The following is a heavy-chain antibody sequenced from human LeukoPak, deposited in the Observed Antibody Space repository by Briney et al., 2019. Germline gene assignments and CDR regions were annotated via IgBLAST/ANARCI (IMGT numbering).Heavy chain of an antibody. CDR2: IYYTGTT. V-gene: IGHV4-59*01. Sequence: KPSETLSLTCTVSGGSISGYHWSWFRQPPGKGLECIAYIYYTGTTRYSPSLKSRVTISIDTSKNQFSLKLNSVTAADTAVYYCARGPDDFDYWGQGTLATVSS. CDR1: GGSISGYH. J-gene: IGHJ4*02. CDR3: ARGPDDFDY.